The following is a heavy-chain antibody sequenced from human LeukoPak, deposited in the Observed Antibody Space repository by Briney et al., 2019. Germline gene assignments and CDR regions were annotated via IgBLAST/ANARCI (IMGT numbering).Heavy chain of an antibody. CDR3: VRKTDSYGYFSSDWFDP. CDR2: INHSGSI. D-gene: IGHD5-18*01. J-gene: IGHJ5*02. V-gene: IGHV4-34*01. CDR1: GGSFSGYY. Sequence: LETLSLTCAVYGGSFSGYYWSWIRQPPGKGLEWIGEINHSGSINYNPSLKSRVTISVDTSKNQFSLKLSSVTAADTAVYYCVRKTDSYGYFSSDWFDPWGQGTLVTVSS.